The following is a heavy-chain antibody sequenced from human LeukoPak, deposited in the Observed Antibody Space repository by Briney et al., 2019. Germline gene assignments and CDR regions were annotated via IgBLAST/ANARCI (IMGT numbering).Heavy chain of an antibody. V-gene: IGHV4-59*01. D-gene: IGHD6-19*01. CDR3: AREGSSGWYGHDY. Sequence: SETLSLTCTVSGGSMSSYYWSWIRQPPGKGLEWIGYIYYSGSTNYNPSLKSRATISVDTSKNQFSLKLSSVTAADTAVYYCAREGSSGWYGHDYWGQGTLVTVSS. CDR2: IYYSGST. CDR1: GGSMSSYY. J-gene: IGHJ4*02.